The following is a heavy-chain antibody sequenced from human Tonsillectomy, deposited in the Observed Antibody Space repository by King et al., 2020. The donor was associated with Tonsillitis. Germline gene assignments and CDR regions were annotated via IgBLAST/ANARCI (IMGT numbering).Heavy chain of an antibody. CDR2: IYHSGST. CDR3: AREGPGGDCSGGSCSRGVDY. D-gene: IGHD2-15*01. Sequence: QLQESGPGLVKPSETLSLTCAVSGYSISSGYYWGWIRQPPGKGLEWIGSIYHSGSTYYNPSLKSRVTISVDTSKNQFSLKLSSVTAADTAVYYCAREGPGGDCSGGSCSRGVDYWGQGTLVTVSS. CDR1: GYSISSGYY. V-gene: IGHV4-38-2*02. J-gene: IGHJ4*02.